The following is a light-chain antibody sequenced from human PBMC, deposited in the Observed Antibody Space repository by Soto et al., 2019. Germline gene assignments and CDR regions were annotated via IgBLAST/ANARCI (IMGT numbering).Light chain of an antibody. J-gene: IGLJ1*01. Sequence: QSVLTQPLSVSGAPGQTVIISCSGSSSNLGAPYDVNWFRQLPGTVPRLLIYGNNNRPSGVPDRFSGSKSGTSASLAITGLQAEDEADYYCQSYDSSLSGYVFGTGTQLTVL. CDR1: SSNLGAPYD. CDR3: QSYDSSLSGYV. CDR2: GNN. V-gene: IGLV1-40*01.